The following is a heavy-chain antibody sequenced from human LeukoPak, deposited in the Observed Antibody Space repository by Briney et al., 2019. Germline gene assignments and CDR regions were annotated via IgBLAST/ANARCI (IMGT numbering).Heavy chain of an antibody. CDR1: GGSISDYS. D-gene: IGHD2-2*01. V-gene: IGHV4-59*01. CDR3: ARGERGRAAIGYYYYMDV. J-gene: IGHJ6*03. Sequence: SETLSLTCTVSGGSISDYSWSWIRQPPGKGLEWIGNIYYSGSANHNPSLKSRVTISRDTSKNQFSLKLSSVTAADTAVYYCARGERGRAAIGYYYYMDVWGKGTTVTVSS. CDR2: IYYSGSA.